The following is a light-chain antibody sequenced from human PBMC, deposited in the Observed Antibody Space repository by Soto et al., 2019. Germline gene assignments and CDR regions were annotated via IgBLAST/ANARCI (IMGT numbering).Light chain of an antibody. CDR2: GAS. CDR3: QQYGSSPIT. J-gene: IGKJ5*01. CDR1: QSVSSSY. V-gene: IGKV3-20*01. Sequence: EIVLTQSPGTLSLSPLEIATLSFMASQSVSSSYLAWYQQKPGQAPRLLIYGASSRATGIPDRFSSSGSGTDFTLTISRLEPEDFAVYYCQQYGSSPITFGQGTRLEIK.